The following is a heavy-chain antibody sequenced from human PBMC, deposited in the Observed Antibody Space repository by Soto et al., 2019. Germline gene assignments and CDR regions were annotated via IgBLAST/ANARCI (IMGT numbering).Heavy chain of an antibody. J-gene: IGHJ4*02. D-gene: IGHD5-18*01. CDR3: AREKHNVDTVGFVY. CDR1: GFIFTSYW. V-gene: IGHV5-10-1*01. Sequence: PGESLKISCKASGFIFTSYWISWVRQMPGKGLEWMGRIDPSDSYTNYSPSFQGPVTISADKSISTAYLQWSSLKTSHTDMYYCAREKHNVDTVGFVYLGQGTLVTVSS. CDR2: IDPSDSYT.